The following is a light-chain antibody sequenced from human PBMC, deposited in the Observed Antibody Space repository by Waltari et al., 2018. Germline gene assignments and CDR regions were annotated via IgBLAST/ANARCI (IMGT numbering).Light chain of an antibody. CDR2: EDN. CDR1: SGSISRHY. V-gene: IGLV6-57*01. Sequence: NFMLTQPHSVSESPGKTVTISCTRTSGSISRHYVQWYQQRPGSSPTTVIYEDNQRPSGVPDRFSGSLDSSSNSASLTISGLKTEDEADYYCQSYDSSSVVFGGGTKLTVL. CDR3: QSYDSSSVV. J-gene: IGLJ2*01.